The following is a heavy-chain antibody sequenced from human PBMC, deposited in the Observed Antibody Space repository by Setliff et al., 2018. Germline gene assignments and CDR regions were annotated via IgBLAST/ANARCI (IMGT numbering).Heavy chain of an antibody. V-gene: IGHV2-70*04. Sequence: VSGPTLVNPTQTLTLTCTFSGFSLSTTETHVSWIRQPPGKAPAWLARLDWDDDKFYNTSLRSRLTLSKDTSKNQVILTMTNMDPADTATYYFARLPPLVQNNGASNHAFDVWGPGAVVTVSS. CDR3: ARLPPLVQNNGASNHAFDV. CDR2: LDWDDDK. D-gene: IGHD6-6*01. J-gene: IGHJ3*01. CDR1: GFSLSTTETH.